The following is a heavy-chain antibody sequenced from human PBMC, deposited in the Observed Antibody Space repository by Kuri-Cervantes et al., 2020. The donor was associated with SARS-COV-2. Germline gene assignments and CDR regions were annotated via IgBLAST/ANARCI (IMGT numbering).Heavy chain of an antibody. J-gene: IGHJ4*02. D-gene: IGHD1-1*01. CDR3: AKLGSRGHDED. Sequence: GEALKISCAASGFTFSSYAMSWVRQAPGKGLEWVSAISGSGGSTYYADSVKGRFTISRDNSKNTLYLQMNSLRAEDTAVYYCAKLGSRGHDEDWGQGTLVTVSS. CDR1: GFTFSSYA. CDR2: ISGSGGST. V-gene: IGHV3-23*01.